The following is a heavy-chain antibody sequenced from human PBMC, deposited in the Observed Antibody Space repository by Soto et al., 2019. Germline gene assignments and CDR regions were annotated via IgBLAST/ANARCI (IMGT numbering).Heavy chain of an antibody. Sequence: PSETLSLTCSVSGGTIFDYSCNCIGHPPVKGLEWLGYIFYRGETKYNPSHSLWSRVSISTSNNKVSLTLTSVTAADTAVYFCARGSNSNFEGPIVWGPGTLVTVSS. D-gene: IGHD4-4*01. V-gene: IGHV4-59*13. CDR1: GGTIFDYS. J-gene: IGHJ4*02. CDR3: ARGSNSNFEGPIV. CDR2: IFYRGET.